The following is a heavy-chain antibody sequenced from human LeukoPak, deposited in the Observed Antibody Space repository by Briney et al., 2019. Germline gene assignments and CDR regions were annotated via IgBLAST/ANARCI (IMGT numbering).Heavy chain of an antibody. CDR3: AKGDSSGLFNPYYFDC. D-gene: IGHD3-22*01. J-gene: IGHJ4*02. Sequence: PGGSLRLSCAASGFTFSSYGMHWVRQAPGKGLEWVAFIRYDGSNKYYADSVKGRVTISRDNSKNTLYVQMNSLRAEDTAVYYCAKGDSSGLFNPYYFDCWGQGTLVTVSS. V-gene: IGHV3-30*02. CDR1: GFTFSSYG. CDR2: IRYDGSNK.